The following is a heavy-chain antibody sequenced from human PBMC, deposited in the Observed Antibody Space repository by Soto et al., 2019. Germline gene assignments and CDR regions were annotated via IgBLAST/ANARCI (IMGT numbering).Heavy chain of an antibody. J-gene: IGHJ4*02. D-gene: IGHD4-17*01. CDR3: ATTDVDYLRLEY. CDR2: FDPEDGEA. Sequence: ASVKVSCKVSGYTLTELSMHWVRQAPGKGLEWMGGFDPEDGEAIYAQKFQGRVTMTEDTSTDTAYMELSSLRSEDTAVYYCATTDVDYLRLEYWGQGTLVTVSS. CDR1: GYTLTELS. V-gene: IGHV1-24*01.